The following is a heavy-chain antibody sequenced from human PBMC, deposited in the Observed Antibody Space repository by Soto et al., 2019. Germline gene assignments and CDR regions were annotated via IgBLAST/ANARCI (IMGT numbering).Heavy chain of an antibody. CDR3: AGHGGYSY. V-gene: IGHV3-23*01. D-gene: IGHD2-15*01. CDR1: GFTLRTNG. J-gene: IGHJ4*02. CDR2: ISGSGGDT. Sequence: VRLSCAATGFTLRTNGMSWVRQAPGKGLEWVSSISGSGGDTYYADSLKGRFTISRDNSKNTLYLQMNSLRAEDTALYYCAGHGGYSYLGQGTLVTVSS.